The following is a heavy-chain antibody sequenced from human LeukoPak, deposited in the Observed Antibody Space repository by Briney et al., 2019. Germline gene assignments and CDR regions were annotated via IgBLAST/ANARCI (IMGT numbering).Heavy chain of an antibody. J-gene: IGHJ5*02. CDR1: GYSFSDYY. CDR2: INPDSGGT. V-gene: IGHV1-2*02. CDR3: TRAATAGNWTYP. D-gene: IGHD5-12*01. Sequence: ASVKVSCKASGYSFSDYYINWVRQAPGQGPEWMGWINPDSGGTNYAQKFQGRVTMTRDTSITTVYMELSRLRFDDTAVFYCTRAATAGNWTYPWGQGTLVTVSS.